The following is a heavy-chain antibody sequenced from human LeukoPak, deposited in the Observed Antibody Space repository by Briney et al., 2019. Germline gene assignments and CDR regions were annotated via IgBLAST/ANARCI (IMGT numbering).Heavy chain of an antibody. J-gene: IGHJ4*02. CDR3: ARHYYDSTGYYYFDY. CDR2: MYYSGST. D-gene: IGHD3-22*01. Sequence: PSETLSLTCSVSGGSITGSSYYWGWIRQPPGKGLEWIGSMYYSGSTYYNPSLKSRVTISVGTSKNQFSLKLSSVTAADTAVYYCARHYYDSTGYYYFDYWGQGTLVTVSS. V-gene: IGHV4-39*01. CDR1: GGSITGSSYY.